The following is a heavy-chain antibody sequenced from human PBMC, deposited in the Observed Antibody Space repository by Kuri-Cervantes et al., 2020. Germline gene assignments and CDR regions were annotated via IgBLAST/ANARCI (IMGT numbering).Heavy chain of an antibody. J-gene: IGHJ4*02. Sequence: SQTFSLIWAGYGGSFRGYYWSWIRQPPGKGLEWIGSIYYSGSTYSNPSLKSRVTISVDTSKNQFSLRLSSVTAADTAVYYCGRTGGPDSSDLYYGYWGQGTLVTVSS. CDR1: GGSFRGYY. CDR3: GRTGGPDSSDLYYGY. D-gene: IGHD3-22*01. CDR2: IYYSGST. V-gene: IGHV4-34*01.